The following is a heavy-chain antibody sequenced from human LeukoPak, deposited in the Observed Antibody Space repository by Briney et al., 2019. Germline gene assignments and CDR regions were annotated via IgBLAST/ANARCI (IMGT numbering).Heavy chain of an antibody. J-gene: IGHJ3*02. V-gene: IGHV3-30*09. CDR3: ARAMDSSGYYVAFDI. CDR1: GFSFSSYV. CDR2: ISFDGSNK. D-gene: IGHD3-22*01. Sequence: PGGSLRLSCAASGFSFSSYVMHWVRQAPGKGLEWVAIISFDGSNKYYADSVQGRFVASRDNSKNTLYLQMNSLRAEDTAVYYCARAMDSSGYYVAFDIWGQGTLVTVSS.